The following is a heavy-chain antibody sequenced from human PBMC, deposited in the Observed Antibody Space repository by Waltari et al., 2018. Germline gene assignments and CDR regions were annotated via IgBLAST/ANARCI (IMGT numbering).Heavy chain of an antibody. CDR3: ARLVPAAIWGFDY. CDR2: IYYSGST. J-gene: IGHJ4*02. CDR1: GGSISSYY. Sequence: QVQLQESGPGLVKPSETLSLTCTVSGGSISSYYWSWIRQPPGKGLEWIGYIYYSGSTNYNPSLKSRVTISVDTSKNQFSLKLSSVTAADTAVYYCARLVPAAIWGFDYWGQGTLVTVSS. D-gene: IGHD2-2*02. V-gene: IGHV4-59*08.